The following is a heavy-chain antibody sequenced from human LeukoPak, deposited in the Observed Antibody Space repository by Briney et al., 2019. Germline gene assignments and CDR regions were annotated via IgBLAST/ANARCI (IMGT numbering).Heavy chain of an antibody. CDR2: IRYDGSNK. D-gene: IGHD3-10*01. Sequence: GGSLRLSCAASGFTFSSYGMHWVRQAPGKGLEWVAFIRYDGSNKYYADSVKGRFTISRDNSKNTLYLQMNSLRAEDTAVYYCAKAPRNYYGSGSSKWGQGTLVTVSS. CDR3: AKAPRNYYGSGSSK. V-gene: IGHV3-30*02. CDR1: GFTFSSYG. J-gene: IGHJ4*02.